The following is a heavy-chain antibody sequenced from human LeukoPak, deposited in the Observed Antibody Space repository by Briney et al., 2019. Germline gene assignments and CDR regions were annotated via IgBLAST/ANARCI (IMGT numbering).Heavy chain of an antibody. V-gene: IGHV3-74*01. D-gene: IGHD3-10*01. J-gene: IGHJ6*03. CDR1: GFTFSSYW. CDR3: AKWGGYRWFGEFAAYMDV. CDR2: INSDGSST. Sequence: GGSLRLSCAASGFTFSSYWMHWVRQAPGKGLVWVSRINSDGSSTSYADSVKGRFAISRDNSKNTLYLQMNSLRAEDTAVYYCAKWGGYRWFGEFAAYMDVWGRGTTVTISS.